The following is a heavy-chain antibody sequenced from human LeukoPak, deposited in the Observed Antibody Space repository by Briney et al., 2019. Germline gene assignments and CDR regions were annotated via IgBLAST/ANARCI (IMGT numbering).Heavy chain of an antibody. CDR2: ITDSGGST. CDR3: AKVWAAMVRGAIDY. J-gene: IGHJ4*02. CDR1: GFTFSNYA. Sequence: GGSLRLSCAASGFTFSNYALSWVRQVPGKGLEWVSGITDSGGSTYYADSVKGRFTISRDNSKNTLYLQMNSLRAEDTAVYYCAKVWAAMVRGAIDYWGQGTLVTVSS. D-gene: IGHD3-10*01. V-gene: IGHV3-23*01.